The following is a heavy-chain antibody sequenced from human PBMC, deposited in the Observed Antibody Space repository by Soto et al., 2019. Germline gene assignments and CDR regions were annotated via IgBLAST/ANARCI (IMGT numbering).Heavy chain of an antibody. D-gene: IGHD4-17*01. J-gene: IGHJ4*02. V-gene: IGHV4-61*01. CDR3: ARTTAVPNTLRSRYFFDY. Sequence: QVQLQESGPGLLKPSETLSLTCSVSGGSVSDMTYNWSWIRQPPGKRLEWIGYVYYSGTTNYKPSLKSRVTISVDLSKNRFSMRLSSVTTADTALYYCARTTAVPNTLRSRYFFDYWGQGTLVTVSS. CDR2: VYYSGTT. CDR1: GGSVSDMTYN.